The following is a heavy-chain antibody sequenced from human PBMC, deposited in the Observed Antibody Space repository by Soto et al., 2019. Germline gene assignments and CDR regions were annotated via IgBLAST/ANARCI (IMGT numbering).Heavy chain of an antibody. Sequence: PSETLSLTCAVSGDSISSTNWWNWVRQPPGKGLEWIGEIHHSGRINYNPSLKSRDTISVDKSENQVSLKVNSVTAADTAVYYCARARQYCSSSSCYLDPWGQGTLVTVSS. V-gene: IGHV4-4*02. CDR3: ARARQYCSSSSCYLDP. D-gene: IGHD2-2*01. J-gene: IGHJ5*02. CDR2: IHHSGRI. CDR1: GDSISSTNW.